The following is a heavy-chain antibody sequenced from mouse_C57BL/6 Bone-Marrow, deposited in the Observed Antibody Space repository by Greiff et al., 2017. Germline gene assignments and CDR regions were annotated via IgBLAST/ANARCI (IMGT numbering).Heavy chain of an antibody. Sequence: VMLVESDAELVKPGASVKISCKVSGYTFTDHTIHWMKQRPEQGLEWIGYIYPRDGSTKYNEKFKGKATLTADKSSSTAYMQLNSLTSEDSAVYFCARSGAQATGAMDYWGQGTSVTVSS. V-gene: IGHV1-78*01. CDR2: IYPRDGST. J-gene: IGHJ4*01. CDR3: ARSGAQATGAMDY. D-gene: IGHD3-2*02. CDR1: GYTFTDHT.